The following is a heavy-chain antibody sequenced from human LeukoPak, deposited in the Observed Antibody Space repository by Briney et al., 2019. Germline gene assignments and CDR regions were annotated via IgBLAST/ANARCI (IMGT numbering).Heavy chain of an antibody. J-gene: IGHJ4*02. CDR3: AKGSYYDSSGSFYFDH. Sequence: GGSLRLSCVVSGFTFSSYAMSWVRQAPGKGLEWVSGISGSGDNTYYADSVKGRFTISRDNSKNTLYVQMNSLGTEDTAAYYCAKGSYYDSSGSFYFDHWGQGTLVTVSS. CDR2: ISGSGDNT. V-gene: IGHV3-23*01. CDR1: GFTFSSYA. D-gene: IGHD3-22*01.